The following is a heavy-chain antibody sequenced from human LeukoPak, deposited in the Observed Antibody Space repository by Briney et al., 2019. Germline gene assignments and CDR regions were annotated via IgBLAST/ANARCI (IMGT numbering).Heavy chain of an antibody. Sequence: ASVKVSCKASGCTFTGYYMHWVRQAPGQGLEWMGWINPNSGGTNYAQKFQGRVTMTRDTSITTAYMEVSRLTFDDTAVYYCARAFYDFWSGYYTPYFDYWGQGNLVTVSS. J-gene: IGHJ4*02. CDR2: INPNSGGT. CDR1: GCTFTGYY. CDR3: ARAFYDFWSGYYTPYFDY. D-gene: IGHD3-3*01. V-gene: IGHV1-2*02.